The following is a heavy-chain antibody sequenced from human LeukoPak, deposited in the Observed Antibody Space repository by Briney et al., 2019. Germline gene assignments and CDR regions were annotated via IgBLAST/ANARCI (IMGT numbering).Heavy chain of an antibody. Sequence: PSETLSLTCTVSGGSISSYYWSWLRQPPGKGLEWIGEINHSGSTNYNPDFKRGVTISVDTSKNQFSLKLSSVTAADTAVYYCARVRQAAWFDPWGQGTRVTVPS. CDR1: GGSISSYY. CDR2: INHSGST. J-gene: IGHJ5*02. D-gene: IGHD6-25*01. CDR3: ARVRQAAWFDP. V-gene: IGHV4-34*01.